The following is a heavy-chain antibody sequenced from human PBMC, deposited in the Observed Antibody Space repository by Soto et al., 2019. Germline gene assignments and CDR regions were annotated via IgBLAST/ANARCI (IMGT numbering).Heavy chain of an antibody. J-gene: IGHJ4*02. CDR1: GFSFSSYT. Sequence: PGGFLRLSCAASGFSFSSYTMHWVRQAPGKGLEWLALIWFDGSNKYYADSVKDRFTISRDNSKNTLYLQMNSLRAEDTAVYYCARDLGYNYGHPFDYWGQGTLVTVSS. CDR3: ARDLGYNYGHPFDY. CDR2: IWFDGSNK. D-gene: IGHD5-18*01. V-gene: IGHV3-33*01.